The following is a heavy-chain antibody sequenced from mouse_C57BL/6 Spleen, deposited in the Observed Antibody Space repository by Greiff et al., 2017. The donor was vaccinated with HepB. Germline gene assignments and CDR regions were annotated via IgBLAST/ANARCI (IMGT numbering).Heavy chain of an antibody. V-gene: IGHV5-17*01. Sequence: DVHLVESGGGLVKPGGSLKLSCAASGFTFSDYGMHWVRQAPEKGLEWVAYISSGSSTIYYADTVKGRFTISRDNAKNTLFLQMTSLRSEDTAMYYCARYRIPYYFDYWGQGTTLTVSS. CDR2: ISSGSSTI. CDR1: GFTFSDYG. J-gene: IGHJ2*01. CDR3: ARYRIPYYFDY.